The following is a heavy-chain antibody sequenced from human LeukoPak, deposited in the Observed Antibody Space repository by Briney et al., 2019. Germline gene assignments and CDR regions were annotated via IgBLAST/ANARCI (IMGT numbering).Heavy chain of an antibody. CDR1: GYTFTSYG. D-gene: IGHD1-20*01. V-gene: IGHV1-18*01. CDR2: ISAYNGNT. Sequence: GASVKVSCKASGYTFTSYGISWVRQAPAQGLEWVGWISAYNGNTNYAQKLHGRVNMTTDTPTSTAYMELRSLRSDDTAVYYCARDLRYVTGWYYYGMDVWGQGTTVTVSS. J-gene: IGHJ6*02. CDR3: ARDLRYVTGWYYYGMDV.